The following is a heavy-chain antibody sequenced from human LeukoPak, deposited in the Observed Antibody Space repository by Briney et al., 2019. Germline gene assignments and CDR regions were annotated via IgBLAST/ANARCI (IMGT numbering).Heavy chain of an antibody. V-gene: IGHV3-30-3*01. Sequence: PGGSLRLSCAASGFTFSSYAMHWVRQAPGKGLEWVAVISYDGSNKYYADSVKGRFTISRDNSKNTLYLQMNSLRAEDTAVYYCVRDLQYYYDSSGYYFDYWGQGTLVTVSS. D-gene: IGHD3-22*01. J-gene: IGHJ4*02. CDR1: GFTFSSYA. CDR3: VRDLQYYYDSSGYYFDY. CDR2: ISYDGSNK.